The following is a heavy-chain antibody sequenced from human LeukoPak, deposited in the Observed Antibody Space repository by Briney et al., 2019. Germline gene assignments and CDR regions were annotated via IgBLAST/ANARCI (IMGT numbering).Heavy chain of an antibody. CDR1: GYTFTGYY. D-gene: IGHD3-22*01. V-gene: IGHV1-2*02. CDR3: ARASYYYDSSGYYYPGDY. Sequence: ASVKVSCKASGYTFTGYYMHWVRQAPGQGVEWMGWINPNSGGTNYAQKFQGRVTMTRDTSISTAYMELSRLRSDDTAVYYCARASYYYDSSGYYYPGDYWGQGTLVTGSS. J-gene: IGHJ4*02. CDR2: INPNSGGT.